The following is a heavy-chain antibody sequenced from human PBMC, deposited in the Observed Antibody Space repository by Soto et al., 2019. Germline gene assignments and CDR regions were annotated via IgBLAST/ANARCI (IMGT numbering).Heavy chain of an antibody. D-gene: IGHD2-2*02. CDR2: IYYSGST. V-gene: IGHV4-39*01. CDR3: ARHRGLYCSSTSCYNPTRVRFDY. Sequence: SETLSLTCTVSGGSISSSSYYWGWIRQPPGKGLEWIGSIYYSGSTYYNPSLKSRVTISVDTSKNQFSLKLSSVTAADTAVYYCARHRGLYCSSTSCYNPTRVRFDYWGQGTLVTVSS. CDR1: GGSISSSSYY. J-gene: IGHJ4*02.